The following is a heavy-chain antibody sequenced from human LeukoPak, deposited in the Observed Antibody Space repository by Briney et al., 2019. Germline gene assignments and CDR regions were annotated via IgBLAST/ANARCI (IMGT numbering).Heavy chain of an antibody. CDR3: AKDLDCSSTSCYALNDY. CDR2: ISGSGGST. Sequence: GGSLRLSCAASGFTFSSYAMSWVRQAPGKGLEWVSAISGSGGSTYYADSVKGRFTISRDNSKNTLYLQMNSLRAEDTAVYYCAKDLDCSSTSCYALNDYWGQGTLVTVSS. V-gene: IGHV3-23*01. J-gene: IGHJ4*02. CDR1: GFTFSSYA. D-gene: IGHD2-2*01.